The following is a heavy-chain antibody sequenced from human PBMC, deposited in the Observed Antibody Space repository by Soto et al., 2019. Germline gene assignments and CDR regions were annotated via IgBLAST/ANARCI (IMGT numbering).Heavy chain of an antibody. CDR1: GYSFTRYW. CDR2: IYPGDSDT. CDR3: ARLYGDSHFNYYVMDV. D-gene: IGHD4-17*01. V-gene: IGHV5-51*01. Sequence: PGESQKISCKGSGYSFTRYWIGWVRQMPGKGLEWMGIIYPGDSDTRYSPSFQGQVTISADKSISTAYLQWSSLKASDTAMYYCARLYGDSHFNYYVMDVWGKGTTVSVSS. J-gene: IGHJ6*04.